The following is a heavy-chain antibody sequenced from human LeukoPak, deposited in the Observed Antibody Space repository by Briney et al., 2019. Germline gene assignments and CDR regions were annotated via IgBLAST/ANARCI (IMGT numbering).Heavy chain of an antibody. D-gene: IGHD2-2*01. CDR1: GFTFSSYA. J-gene: IGHJ6*02. V-gene: IGHV3-23*01. CDR3: AGSSTSCYLSCYYYGMDV. CDR2: ISGSGGST. Sequence: LRLSCAAPGFTFSSYAMSWVRQAPGKGLEWVSAISGSGGSTYYADSVKGRFTISRDNSKNTLYLQMNSLRAEDTAVYYCAGSSTSCYLSCYYYGMDVWGQGTTVTVSS.